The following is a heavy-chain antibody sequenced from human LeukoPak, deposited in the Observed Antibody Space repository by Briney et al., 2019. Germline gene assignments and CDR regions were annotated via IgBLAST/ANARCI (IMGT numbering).Heavy chain of an antibody. V-gene: IGHV1-3*01. CDR1: GYTFTNYA. CDR3: ARDDYGDYEVGSAFDV. J-gene: IGHJ3*01. CDR2: INVGNGNT. Sequence: VASVKVSCKASGYTFTNYAIHWVRQAPGQRLEWMGWINVGNGNTKYSQKLQGRVTITRDTSASMAYMELSSLRSEDTAVYYCARDDYGDYEVGSAFDVWGQGTMVTVSS. D-gene: IGHD4-17*01.